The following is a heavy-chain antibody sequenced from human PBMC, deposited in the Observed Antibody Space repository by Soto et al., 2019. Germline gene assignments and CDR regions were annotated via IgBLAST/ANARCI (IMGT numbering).Heavy chain of an antibody. Sequence: PSKTLSLTCTVSGGSMSSGGYYWSWIRQHPGKGLEWIGYIYYSGSTYYNPSLKSRVTISVDTSKNQFSLKLSSVTAADTAVYYCASSARADYYDSSGLLYWGQGTLVTVSS. CDR3: ASSARADYYDSSGLLY. V-gene: IGHV4-31*03. CDR1: GGSMSSGGYY. J-gene: IGHJ4*02. CDR2: IYYSGST. D-gene: IGHD3-22*01.